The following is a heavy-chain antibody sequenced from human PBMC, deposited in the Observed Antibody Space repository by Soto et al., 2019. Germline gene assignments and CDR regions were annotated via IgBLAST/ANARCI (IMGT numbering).Heavy chain of an antibody. CDR2: ISYDGSNK. Sequence: GGSLRLSCAASGFTFSTYAMSWVRQAPGKGLEWVAVISYDGSNKYYADSVKGRFTISRDNSKNTLYLQMNSLRAEDTAVYYCAKGRQLEPHVHRYYYYGMDVWGQGTTVTVSS. CDR3: AKGRQLEPHVHRYYYYGMDV. CDR1: GFTFSTYA. D-gene: IGHD1-1*01. J-gene: IGHJ6*02. V-gene: IGHV3-30*18.